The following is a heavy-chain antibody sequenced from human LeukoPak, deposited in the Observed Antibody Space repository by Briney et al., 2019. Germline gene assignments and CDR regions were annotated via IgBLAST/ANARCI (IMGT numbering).Heavy chain of an antibody. CDR3: AKEEYYYDSSGYYYPDY. V-gene: IGHV3-23*01. CDR1: GFTFSSYA. Sequence: GGSLRLSCAASGFTFSSYAMSWVRQAPGKGLEWVSAISGSGGSTYYADSVKGRFTISRDNSKNTLYLQMNSLRAEVTAVYYCAKEEYYYDSSGYYYPDYWGQGTLVTVSS. CDR2: ISGSGGST. J-gene: IGHJ4*02. D-gene: IGHD3-22*01.